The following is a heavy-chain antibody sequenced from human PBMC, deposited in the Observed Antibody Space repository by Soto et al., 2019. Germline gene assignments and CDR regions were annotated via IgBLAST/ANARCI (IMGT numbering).Heavy chain of an antibody. V-gene: IGHV4-39*01. CDR3: ASHRGTMVRGVLVYYFDY. Sequence: PSETLSLTCTVSGGSISSSSYYWGWIRQPPGKGLEWIGSIYYSGSTYYNPSLKSRVTISVDTSKNQFSLKLSSVTAADTAVYYCASHRGTMVRGVLVYYFDYWGQGTLVTVSS. CDR1: GGSISSSSYY. CDR2: IYYSGST. J-gene: IGHJ4*02. D-gene: IGHD3-10*01.